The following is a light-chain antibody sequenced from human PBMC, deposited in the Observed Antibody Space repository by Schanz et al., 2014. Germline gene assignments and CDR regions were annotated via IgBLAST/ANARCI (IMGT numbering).Light chain of an antibody. J-gene: IGLJ3*02. CDR3: SSHTTDTTWL. Sequence: QSALTQPRSVSGSPGQSVTISCTGTSSDVGGYNYVSWYQQHPGKAPKLMIYDVNKRPSGVPDRFSGSKSGNTASLTISGLQAEDEADYYCSSHTTDTTWLFGGGTKLTVL. V-gene: IGLV2-11*01. CDR2: DVN. CDR1: SSDVGGYNY.